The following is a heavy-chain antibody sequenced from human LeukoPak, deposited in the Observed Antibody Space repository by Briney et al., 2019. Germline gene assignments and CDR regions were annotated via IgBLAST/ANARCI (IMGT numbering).Heavy chain of an antibody. CDR2: ITNSGSTS. D-gene: IGHD1-26*01. V-gene: IGHV3-48*04. CDR1: GFTFSSSW. Sequence: PGGSLRLSCAASGFTFSSSWMHWVRQAPGKGLEWVSFITNSGSTSHYADSVKGRFTISRDNTKNSLYLQMNSLRAEDTAVYYCARGSRGPSPWGQGTLVTVSS. J-gene: IGHJ5*02. CDR3: ARGSRGPSP.